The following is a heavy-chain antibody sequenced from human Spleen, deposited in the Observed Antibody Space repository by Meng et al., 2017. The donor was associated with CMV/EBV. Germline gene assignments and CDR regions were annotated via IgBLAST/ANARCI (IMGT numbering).Heavy chain of an antibody. V-gene: IGHV6-1*01. J-gene: IGHJ5*02. CDR3: ARAMGAGKGWLDP. CDR1: GDSVSSERAT. D-gene: IGHD4/OR15-4a*01. Sequence: LRLSCAISGDSVSSERATWNWIRQSPSRGLEWLGRTYYRSKWDSDYGVFVKGRIIINSDTSKNQFSLHLNSVTPDDTAVYYCARAMGAGKGWLDPWGQGILVTVSS. CDR2: TYYRSKWDS.